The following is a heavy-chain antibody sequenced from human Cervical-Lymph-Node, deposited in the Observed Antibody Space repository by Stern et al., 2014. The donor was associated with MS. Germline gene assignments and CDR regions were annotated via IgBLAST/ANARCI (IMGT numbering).Heavy chain of an antibody. CDR1: GGSVSSTNW. V-gene: IGHV4-4*02. CDR3: ARERQQYCNSEGCSYWYFDL. J-gene: IGHJ2*01. CDR2: IYHSGAS. Sequence: QVQLVESGPGLVKPSGTLSLTCAVSGGSVSSTNWWSWVRQSPGKGLEWVGNIYHSGASNYRPSLGVRASISRDTSKNHLSLHLTSVTAADTAVYYCARERQQYCNSEGCSYWYFDLWGRGTLVTVSS. D-gene: IGHD2/OR15-2a*01.